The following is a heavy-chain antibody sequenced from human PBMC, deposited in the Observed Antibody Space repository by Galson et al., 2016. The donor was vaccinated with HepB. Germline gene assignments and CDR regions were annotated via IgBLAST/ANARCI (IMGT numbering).Heavy chain of an antibody. D-gene: IGHD5/OR15-5a*01. CDR3: ATLSKGAIDF. Sequence: SLRLSCAASDFIVSDSYMTWVRQAPGKGLEWVGRIKSETDGGTAVYAAPVKGRFTISRDGSKNTLHLQMDSLITEDTAVYYCATLSKGAIDFRGQGTLVTVSS. CDR1: DFIVSDSY. J-gene: IGHJ4*02. CDR2: IKSETDGGTA. V-gene: IGHV3-15*01.